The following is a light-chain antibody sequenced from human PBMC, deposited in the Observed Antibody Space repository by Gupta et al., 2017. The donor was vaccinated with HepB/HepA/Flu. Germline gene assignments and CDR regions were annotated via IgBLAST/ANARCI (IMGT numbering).Light chain of an antibody. Sequence: QSVLPPPPPASGPPGQRVTIAFSGSCSSSGDNTVCWYQHVPAKAPNLLMFSNDQRASGVPDRFTGSKSGTSASLAISGLQADEETDYYCAAWDDSLEGPVFGTGTKVTVL. CDR2: SND. J-gene: IGLJ1*01. CDR1: CSSSGDNT. CDR3: AAWDDSLEGPV. V-gene: IGLV1-44*01.